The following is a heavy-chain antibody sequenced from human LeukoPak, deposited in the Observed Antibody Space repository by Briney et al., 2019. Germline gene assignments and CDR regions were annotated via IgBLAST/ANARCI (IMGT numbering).Heavy chain of an antibody. V-gene: IGHV4-30-2*01. CDR1: GGSISSGGYS. Sequence: KASETLSLTCAVSGGSISSGGYSWSWIRQPPGKGLEWIGYIYHSGSTYYNPSLKSRVTISVDTSKNQFSLQLSSVTAADTAVYYCARHYSGEGWVDYWGQGTLVTVSS. J-gene: IGHJ4*02. CDR2: IYHSGST. CDR3: ARHYSGEGWVDY. D-gene: IGHD7-27*01.